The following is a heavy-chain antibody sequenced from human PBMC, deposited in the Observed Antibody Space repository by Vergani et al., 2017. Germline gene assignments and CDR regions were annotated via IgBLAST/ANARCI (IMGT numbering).Heavy chain of an antibody. V-gene: IGHV3-21*01. CDR3: ARDGGGGYYYYYYGMDV. CDR2: ISSSSSYI. Sequence: EVQLVESGGGLDKPGGSLRLSCAASGFTFSSYSMNWVRQAPGKGLEWVSSISSSSSYIYYADSVQGRFTISRDNAKNSLYLQMNSLRAEDTAVYYCARDGGGGYYYYYYGMDVWGQGP. D-gene: IGHD2-15*01. J-gene: IGHJ6*02. CDR1: GFTFSSYS.